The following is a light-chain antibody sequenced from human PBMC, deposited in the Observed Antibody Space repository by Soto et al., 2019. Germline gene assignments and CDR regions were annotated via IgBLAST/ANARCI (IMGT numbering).Light chain of an antibody. CDR2: EVT. CDR3: SSYAASNNFYFV. J-gene: IGLJ3*02. Sequence: QSALTQPPSASGSPGQSVTISCTGTSSDVAGYNYVSWYQQYPGRAPKLMIHEVTKRPSGVPDRFSGSKSGNTASLTVSGLQAEDEADYYCSSYAASNNFYFVFGGGTKVTVL. CDR1: SSDVAGYNY. V-gene: IGLV2-8*01.